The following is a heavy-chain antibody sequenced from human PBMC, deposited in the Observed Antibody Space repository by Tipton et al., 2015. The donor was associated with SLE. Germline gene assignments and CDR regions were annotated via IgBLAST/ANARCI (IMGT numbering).Heavy chain of an antibody. Sequence: TLSLTCAVYGGSFSGYYWSWIRQPPGKGLEWIGEINHSGSTNYKPSLKSRVTISGDTSKNQFSLKLSSVTAADTAVYYCASPGIAVAFDYWGQGTLVTVSS. J-gene: IGHJ4*02. CDR1: GGSFSGYY. CDR2: INHSGST. D-gene: IGHD6-19*01. CDR3: ASPGIAVAFDY. V-gene: IGHV4-34*01.